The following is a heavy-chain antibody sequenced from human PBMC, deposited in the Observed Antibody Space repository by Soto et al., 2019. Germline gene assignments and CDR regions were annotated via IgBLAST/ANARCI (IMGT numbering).Heavy chain of an antibody. CDR1: GFTFSSYE. V-gene: IGHV3-48*03. CDR3: ARGEGPHAPHSSGCLDY. J-gene: IGHJ4*02. D-gene: IGHD6-19*01. CDR2: ISRSGSTI. Sequence: EVQLVESGGGLVQPGGSLRLSCAASGFTFSSYEMNWVRQAPGKGLEWVSYISRSGSTIYYADSVKGRFTISRDNAKNSLYLQMNSLRAEDTAVYYCARGEGPHAPHSSGCLDYWGQGTLVTVSS.